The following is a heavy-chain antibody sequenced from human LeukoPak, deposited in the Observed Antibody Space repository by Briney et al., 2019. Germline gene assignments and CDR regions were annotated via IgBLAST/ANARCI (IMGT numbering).Heavy chain of an antibody. CDR1: GGSISSYY. J-gene: IGHJ4*02. D-gene: IGHD1-26*01. Sequence: SETLSLTCTVSGGSISSYYWSWIRQPPGKGLEWIGYIFHSGSTNYNPSLKSRVTISVDTSKNQFSLKLRSVTAADTAVYYCARGSGIYYPPDYWGQGTLVTVSS. CDR2: IFHSGST. V-gene: IGHV4-59*01. CDR3: ARGSGIYYPPDY.